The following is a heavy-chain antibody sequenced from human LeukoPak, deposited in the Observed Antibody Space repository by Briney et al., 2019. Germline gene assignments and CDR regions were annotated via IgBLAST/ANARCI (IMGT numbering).Heavy chain of an antibody. CDR3: ARLVMVRGVIIPGDY. D-gene: IGHD3-10*01. Sequence: GESLKISCKGSGYTLTSYWIAWVRQMPGKGLEWMGIIYAGDSDTRYSPSFQGQVTISADKSISTAYLQWSSLKASDTAMYYCARLVMVRGVIIPGDYWGQGTLVTVSS. CDR2: IYAGDSDT. J-gene: IGHJ4*02. V-gene: IGHV5-51*01. CDR1: GYTLTSYW.